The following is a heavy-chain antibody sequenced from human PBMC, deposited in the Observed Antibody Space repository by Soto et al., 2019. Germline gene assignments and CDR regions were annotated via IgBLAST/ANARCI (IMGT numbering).Heavy chain of an antibody. Sequence: SETLSLTCTVSGGSISSGDYYWSWIRQPPGKGLEWIGYIYYSGSTYYNPSLKSRVTISVDTSKNQFSLNLSSVTAADTAVYYGARDRLPAAMRYWGQGTLVTVSS. D-gene: IGHD2-2*01. CDR1: GGSISSGDYY. J-gene: IGHJ4*02. CDR3: ARDRLPAAMRY. V-gene: IGHV4-30-4*01. CDR2: IYYSGST.